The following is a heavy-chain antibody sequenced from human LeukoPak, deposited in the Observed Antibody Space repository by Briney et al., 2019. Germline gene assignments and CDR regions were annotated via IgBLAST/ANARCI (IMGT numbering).Heavy chain of an antibody. CDR2: ISNDGTYK. CDR1: GFTFSSYA. J-gene: IGHJ5*02. D-gene: IGHD3-10*01. V-gene: IGHV3-30*04. CDR3: TRKSGGSQRKMDDWFDP. Sequence: GGSLRLSCAAPGFTFSSYAMHWVRQAPDKGLEYVAVISNDGTYKYYGASVKGRFTISRDNSKNTLYLQMDSLRSEDTAVYSCTRKSGGSQRKMDDWFDPWGQGTLVIVSS.